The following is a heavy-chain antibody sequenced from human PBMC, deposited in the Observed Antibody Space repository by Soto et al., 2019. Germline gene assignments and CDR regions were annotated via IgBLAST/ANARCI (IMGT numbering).Heavy chain of an antibody. J-gene: IGHJ6*02. Sequence: QVQLVQSGAEVKKPGASVKVSCKASGYTFTSYGISWVRQTPGQGLEWMGWISAYNGNTNYAQKLQGRVTITTDTSTSTAYMELRSQRTDDTAVYYCARDRGAYGMDVWAQGTTVTVSS. CDR2: ISAYNGNT. CDR1: GYTFTSYG. V-gene: IGHV1-18*01. CDR3: ARDRGAYGMDV.